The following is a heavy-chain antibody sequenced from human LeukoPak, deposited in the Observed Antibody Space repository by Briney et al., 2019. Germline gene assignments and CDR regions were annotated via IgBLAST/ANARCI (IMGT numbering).Heavy chain of an antibody. J-gene: IGHJ1*01. Sequence: SVKVSCKASGGTFSSYAISWVRQAPGQGPEWMGGIISIFGTANYAQKFQGRVTITADESTSTAYMELSSLRPEDTAVYYCASWPSYSSEYFQHWGQGTLVAVSS. CDR2: IISIFGTA. V-gene: IGHV1-69*13. CDR1: GGTFSSYA. D-gene: IGHD1-26*01. CDR3: ASWPSYSSEYFQH.